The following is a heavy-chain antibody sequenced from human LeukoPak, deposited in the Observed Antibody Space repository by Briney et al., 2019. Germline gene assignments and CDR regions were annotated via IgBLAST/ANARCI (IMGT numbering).Heavy chain of an antibody. CDR3: ARGNYESRLSSSDY. V-gene: IGHV1-18*01. Sequence: GASVKVSFKASGYTFTNYGISWVRQAPGQGLEWMGWISAYNGDTNYVQKFQGRVTMTTDTSTTTAYMELRGLRSDDTAVYYCARGNYESRLSSSDYWGQGTLVTVSS. CDR2: ISAYNGDT. CDR1: GYTFTNYG. J-gene: IGHJ4*02. D-gene: IGHD3-22*01.